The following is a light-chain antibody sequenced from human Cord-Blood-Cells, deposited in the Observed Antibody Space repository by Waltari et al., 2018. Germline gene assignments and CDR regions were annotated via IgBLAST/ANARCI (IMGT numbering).Light chain of an antibody. CDR3: QQYDNLPIT. V-gene: IGKV1-33*01. Sequence: DIQMTKSPSSLSASVGDRVTITCQASQDISNYLNWYQQKPGKAPKLLIYDASNFETGVPSRFSGSGSGTDFTFTISSLQPEDIATYYCQQYDNLPITFGPGTKVDIK. J-gene: IGKJ3*01. CDR1: QDISNY. CDR2: DAS.